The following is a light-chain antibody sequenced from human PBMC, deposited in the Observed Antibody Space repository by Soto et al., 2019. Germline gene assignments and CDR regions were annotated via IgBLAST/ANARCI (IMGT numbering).Light chain of an antibody. V-gene: IGLV6-57*01. CDR3: QSYATSSVV. CDR2: GDN. J-gene: IGLJ2*01. CDR1: SGSIASNY. Sequence: LTQPRSVSESPGKTVTISCTRSSGSIASNYVQWYQQRPGSSPTTVIYGDNQRPSGVPDRFSGSIDSSSNTASLTIYGLKTEDEADYYCQSYATSSVVFGGGTKVTVL.